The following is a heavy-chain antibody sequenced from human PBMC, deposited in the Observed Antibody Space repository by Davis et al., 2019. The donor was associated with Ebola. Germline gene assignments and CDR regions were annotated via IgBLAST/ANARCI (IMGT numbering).Heavy chain of an antibody. J-gene: IGHJ5*02. V-gene: IGHV3-11*06. D-gene: IGHD3-10*01. CDR1: GFTFSDYY. Sequence: GESLKISCAASGFTFSDYYMSWIRQAPGKGLEWISYISSRGDYTNYADSVKGRFAISRDNAKNSLYLQMNSLRAEDTAVYHCASRTYGSGSSWGQGTLVTVSS. CDR2: ISSRGDYT. CDR3: ASRTYGSGSS.